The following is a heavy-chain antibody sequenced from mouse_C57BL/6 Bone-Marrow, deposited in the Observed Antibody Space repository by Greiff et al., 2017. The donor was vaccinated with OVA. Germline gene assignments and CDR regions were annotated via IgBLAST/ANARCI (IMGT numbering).Heavy chain of an antibody. D-gene: IGHD2-4*01. CDR3: ARYDYDEWFAY. J-gene: IGHJ3*01. CDR1: GFTFSDYY. CDR2: INYDGSST. Sequence: EVKLVESEGGLVQPGSSMKLSCTASGFTFSDYYMAWVRQVPEKGLDWVANINYDGSSTYYLDSLKSRFIISRDNAKNILYLQMSSLKSEDTATYYCARYDYDEWFAYWGQGTLVTVSA. V-gene: IGHV5-16*01.